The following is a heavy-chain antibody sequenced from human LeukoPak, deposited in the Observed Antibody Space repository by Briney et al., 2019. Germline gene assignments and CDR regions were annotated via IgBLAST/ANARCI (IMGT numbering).Heavy chain of an antibody. CDR1: GFTFSSYA. CDR2: ISGSGGST. V-gene: IGHV3-23*01. Sequence: GGSLRLSCAASGFTFSSYAMSWVRQAPGKGLEWVSAISGSGGSTYYADSVKGRFTISRDNSKNTVYLQMDGLRAGDTAVYYCSKDPCWTLPLNAFDYLGPRTRVTGSS. J-gene: IGHJ3*01. D-gene: IGHD3/OR15-3a*01. CDR3: SKDPCWTLPLNAFDY.